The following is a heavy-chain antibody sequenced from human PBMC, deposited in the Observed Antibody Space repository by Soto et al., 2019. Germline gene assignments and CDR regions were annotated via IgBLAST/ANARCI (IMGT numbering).Heavy chain of an antibody. CDR3: ASPPLYCSSTSCYRSYYYGMDV. D-gene: IGHD2-2*01. CDR2: ISGSGGST. V-gene: IGHV3-23*01. J-gene: IGHJ6*02. CDR1: GFTFSSYA. Sequence: GGSLRLSCAASGFTFSSYAMSWVRQAPGKGLEWVSAISGSGGSTYYADSVKGRFTISRDNSKNTLYLQMNSLRAEDTAVYYCASPPLYCSSTSCYRSYYYGMDVWGQGTTVTVSS.